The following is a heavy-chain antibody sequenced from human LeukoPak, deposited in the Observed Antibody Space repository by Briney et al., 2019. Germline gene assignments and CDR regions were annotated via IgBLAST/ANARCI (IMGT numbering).Heavy chain of an antibody. CDR3: ARSPEAILYPNWFDP. CDR1: GGSISSYY. V-gene: IGHV4-59*01. D-gene: IGHD2-8*01. Sequence: SQTLSLTCAVSGGSISSYYWSWIRQPPGKGLEWIGYIYYSGSTNYNPSLKSRVAISVDTSKNQFSLKLSSVTAADTAVYYCARSPEAILYPNWFDPWGQGTLVTVSS. J-gene: IGHJ5*02. CDR2: IYYSGST.